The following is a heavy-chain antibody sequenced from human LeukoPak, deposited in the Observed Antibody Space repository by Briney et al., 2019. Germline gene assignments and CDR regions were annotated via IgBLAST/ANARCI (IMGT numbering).Heavy chain of an antibody. V-gene: IGHV3-23*01. J-gene: IGHJ4*02. D-gene: IGHD3-10*01. Sequence: PGGSLRLSCVASGFTFTSFGMNWVRQAPGKGLEWVSVISGSGGRTYYADSVKGRFTISRANSKKTLYLQMNSLRAEDTAVYYCAKGDGFGLLWFAEVFDYWGQGTLVTVSS. CDR2: ISGSGGRT. CDR1: GFTFTSFG. CDR3: AKGDGFGLLWFAEVFDY.